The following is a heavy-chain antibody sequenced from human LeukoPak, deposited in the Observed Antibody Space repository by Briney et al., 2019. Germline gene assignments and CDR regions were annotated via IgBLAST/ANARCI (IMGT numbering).Heavy chain of an antibody. CDR3: AKDGAMGDGGLPPTLGY. CDR1: GFTFSSYG. CDR2: IRYDGSNK. Sequence: PGGSLRLSCAASGFTFSSYGMHWVRQAPGKGLEWVAFIRYDGSNKYYADSVKGRFTISRDNSKNTLYLQMNSLRAEDTAVYYCAKDGAMGDGGLPPTLGYWGQGTLVTVSS. V-gene: IGHV3-30*02. J-gene: IGHJ4*02. D-gene: IGHD4-23*01.